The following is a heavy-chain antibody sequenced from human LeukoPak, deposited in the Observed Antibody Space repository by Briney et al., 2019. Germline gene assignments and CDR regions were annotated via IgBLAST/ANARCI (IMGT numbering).Heavy chain of an antibody. CDR2: IYYSGST. CDR3: AREVVYGGPNFDY. V-gene: IGHV4-61*01. J-gene: IGHJ4*02. D-gene: IGHD4-23*01. Sequence: SETLSLTCTVSGGSVSSGSYYWSWIRQPPGTGLEWIGYIYYSGSTNYNPSLKSRVTISVDTSKNQFSLKLSSVTAADTAVYYCAREVVYGGPNFDYWGQGTLVTVSS. CDR1: GGSVSSGSYY.